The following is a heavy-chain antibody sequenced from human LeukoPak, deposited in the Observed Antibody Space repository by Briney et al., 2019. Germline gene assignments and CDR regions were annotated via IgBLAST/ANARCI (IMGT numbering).Heavy chain of an antibody. V-gene: IGHV3-21*05. Sequence: GGSLRLSCAASGFTFTRFGMHWVRQAPGKGLEYVSYISSSSSYTNYADSVKGRFTVSRDNAKNSLYLQMNSLRAEDTAVYYCARGHKWNDYWGQGTLVTVSS. CDR2: ISSSSSYT. D-gene: IGHD1-20*01. CDR1: GFTFTRFG. J-gene: IGHJ4*02. CDR3: ARGHKWNDY.